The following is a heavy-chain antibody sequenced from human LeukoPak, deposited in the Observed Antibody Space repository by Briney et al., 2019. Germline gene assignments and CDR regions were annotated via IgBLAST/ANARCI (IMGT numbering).Heavy chain of an antibody. V-gene: IGHV3-74*01. CDR1: GFTFSSHY. J-gene: IGHJ4*02. D-gene: IGHD5-18*01. CDR3: ARWGGGGYNV. Sequence: QTGGSLRLSCAASGFTFSSHYMHWVRHAPGKGLVWVSRIDRDGSTTTYADSVKGRFTISRDNARNTIDLQMNSLRADDTAVYYCARWGGGGYNVWGQGTLVTVSS. CDR2: IDRDGSTT.